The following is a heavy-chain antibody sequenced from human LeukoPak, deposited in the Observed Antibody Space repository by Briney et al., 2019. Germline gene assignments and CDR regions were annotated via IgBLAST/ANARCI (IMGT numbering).Heavy chain of an antibody. J-gene: IGHJ6*03. D-gene: IGHD2-2*02. CDR3: ARFGCSSTSCYTYYDFWSGSYYYYYMDV. CDR1: GYTFTSYD. Sequence: ASVKVSCKASGYTFTSYDINWVRQATGQGLEWMGWMNPNRGNTGYAQKFQGRVIMTRNTSISTAYMELSSLRSEDTAVYYCARFGCSSTSCYTYYDFWSGSYYYYYMDVWGKGTTVTVSS. V-gene: IGHV1-8*01. CDR2: MNPNRGNT.